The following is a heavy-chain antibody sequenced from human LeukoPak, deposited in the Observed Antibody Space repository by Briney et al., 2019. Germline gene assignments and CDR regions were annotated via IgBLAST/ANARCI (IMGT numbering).Heavy chain of an antibody. CDR3: ARALPYSSGWSHFDY. CDR1: GGTFSSYA. CDR2: IIPIFGTA. Sequence: GASVKVSCKASGGTFSSYAISWVRQAPGQGLEWMGGIIPIFGTANYAQKIQGRVTITADESTSTAYMELSSLRSEDTAVYYCARALPYSSGWSHFDYWGQGTLVTVSS. V-gene: IGHV1-69*01. J-gene: IGHJ4*02. D-gene: IGHD6-19*01.